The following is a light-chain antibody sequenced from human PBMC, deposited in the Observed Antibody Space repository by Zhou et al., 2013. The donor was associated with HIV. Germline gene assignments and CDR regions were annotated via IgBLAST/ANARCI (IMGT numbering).Light chain of an antibody. CDR1: QSMSSW. CDR2: KAF. CDR3: LQYNSYPLT. Sequence: DIQMTQSPSTLSASVGDRVTITCRASQSMSSWLAWYQQKPGKAPKLLIYKAFSLESGVPSRFSGSGSGTEFTLTISNLQPEDFATYYCLQYNSYPLTFGGGTKVEIK. J-gene: IGKJ4*01. V-gene: IGKV1-5*03.